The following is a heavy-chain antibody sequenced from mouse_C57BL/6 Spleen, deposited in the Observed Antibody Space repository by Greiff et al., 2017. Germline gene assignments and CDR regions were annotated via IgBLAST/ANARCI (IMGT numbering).Heavy chain of an antibody. CDR1: GYAFSSYW. Sequence: QVQLKESGAELVKPGASVKISCKASGYAFSSYWMNWVKQRPGKGLEWIGQIYPGDGDTNYNGKFKGKATLTADKSSSTAYMQLSSLTSEDSAVYFCARGYDYDFYFDYWGQGTTRTVSS. D-gene: IGHD2-4*01. J-gene: IGHJ2*01. V-gene: IGHV1-80*01. CDR2: IYPGDGDT. CDR3: ARGYDYDFYFDY.